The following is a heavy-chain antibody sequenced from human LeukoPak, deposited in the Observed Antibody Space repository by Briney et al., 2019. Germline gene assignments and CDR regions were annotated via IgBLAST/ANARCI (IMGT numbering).Heavy chain of an antibody. CDR3: ARKGWYSDL. CDR1: GFSFSATW. Sequence: GGSLRLSCAASGFSFSATWMHWVRQSPGKGLVWVARITSDGFSTTYAESVKGRFTISRDNAKNSHYLQMNSLRAKDTAVYYCARKGWYSDLWGRGTLVSVSS. CDR2: ITSDGFST. V-gene: IGHV3-74*03. J-gene: IGHJ2*01.